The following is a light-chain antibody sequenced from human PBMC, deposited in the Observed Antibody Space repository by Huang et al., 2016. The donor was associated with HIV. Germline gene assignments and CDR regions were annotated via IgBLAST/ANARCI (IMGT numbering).Light chain of an antibody. V-gene: IGKV3-11*01. CDR3: QQRSSWPFT. J-gene: IGKJ3*01. CDR1: QSVSSY. Sequence: EIVLTQSPATLSLSPGERATLSCRASQSVSSYLAWYQQKPGQAPRLLIYDASNRATGIPARFSGSGSGTDFTLTISSLEPEDFAVYYCQQRSSWPFTIGPGTKADIK. CDR2: DAS.